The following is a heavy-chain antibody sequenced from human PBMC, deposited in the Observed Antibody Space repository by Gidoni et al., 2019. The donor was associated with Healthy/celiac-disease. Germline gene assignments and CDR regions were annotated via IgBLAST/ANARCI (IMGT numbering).Heavy chain of an antibody. CDR1: GFPFDDYA. D-gene: IGHD1-26*01. V-gene: IGHV3-9*01. CDR3: AKALIVGATYFQH. J-gene: IGHJ1*01. CDR2: ISWNSGSI. Sequence: EVQLVESGGGLVQPGRSLRLSCAASGFPFDDYAMHWVRQAPGKGLGWVSGISWNSGSIGYADSVKGRFTISRDNAKNSLYLQMNSLRAEDTALYYCAKALIVGATYFQHWGQGTLVTVSS.